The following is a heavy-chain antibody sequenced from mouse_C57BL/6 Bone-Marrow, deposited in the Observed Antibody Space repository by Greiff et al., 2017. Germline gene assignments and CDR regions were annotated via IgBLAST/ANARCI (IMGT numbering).Heavy chain of an antibody. CDR2: IRLKSDNYAT. J-gene: IGHJ2*01. CDR3: TLYYYYGSSS. V-gene: IGHV6-3*01. D-gene: IGHD1-1*01. CDR1: GFTFSNYW. Sequence: EVQLQESGGGLVQPGGSMKLSCVASGFTFSNYWMNWVRQSPEKGLEWVAQIRLKSDNYATHYAESVKGRFTISRDDSKSSVYLQMNNLRAEDTGIYYCTLYYYYGSSSWGQGTTLTVSS.